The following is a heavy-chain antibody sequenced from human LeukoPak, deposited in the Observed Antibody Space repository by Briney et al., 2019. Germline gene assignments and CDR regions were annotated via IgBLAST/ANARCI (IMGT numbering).Heavy chain of an antibody. D-gene: IGHD3-22*01. J-gene: IGHJ3*02. CDR2: INTDGSSA. CDR3: ARGLSLSGYLDAFDI. CDR1: GFSFSGYW. V-gene: IGHV3-74*01. Sequence: GGSLRLSCAASGFSFSGYWMHWVRQGPAKGLVWVSRINTDGSSASYADSVKGRFTISRDNAKNTLYLQMNSLRVEDTAVYFCARGLSLSGYLDAFDIWGQGTMVTVSS.